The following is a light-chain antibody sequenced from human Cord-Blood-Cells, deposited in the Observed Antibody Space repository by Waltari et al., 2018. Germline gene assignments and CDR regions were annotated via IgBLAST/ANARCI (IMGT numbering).Light chain of an antibody. Sequence: QSVLTQPPSASGTPGQRVTLSCSGSSSNIGSNYVYWYQQLPGTAPKLLIYRNNQRPSGVPDRFSDSKSGTSASLAISGLRSEDEADYYCAAWDDSLSGWVFGGGTKLTVL. CDR1: SSNIGSNY. J-gene: IGLJ3*02. CDR2: RNN. CDR3: AAWDDSLSGWV. V-gene: IGLV1-47*01.